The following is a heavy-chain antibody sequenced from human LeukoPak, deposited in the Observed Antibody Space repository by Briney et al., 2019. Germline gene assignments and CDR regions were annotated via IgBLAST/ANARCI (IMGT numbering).Heavy chain of an antibody. V-gene: IGHV3-33*06. Sequence: GGSLRLSCAASGFTFSSYGMHWVRQAPGKGLEWVAVIWYDGSNKYYADSVKGRFTISRDNSKNTLYLQMNSLRAEDTAVYFCAKEKGLVVAAIDYWGQGTLVTVSS. J-gene: IGHJ4*02. CDR3: AKEKGLVVAAIDY. CDR1: GFTFSSYG. D-gene: IGHD3-22*01. CDR2: IWYDGSNK.